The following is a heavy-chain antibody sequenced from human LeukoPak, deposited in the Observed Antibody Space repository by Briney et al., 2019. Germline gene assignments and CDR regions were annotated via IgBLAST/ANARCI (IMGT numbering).Heavy chain of an antibody. J-gene: IGHJ2*01. Sequence: PSETLSLTCAVYGGPFSGYYWSWIRQPPGKGLEWIGELTHSGGTNYNPSLKSRVTISVDTSKNQISLKLSSVTAADTAVYYCARLVEVQSNWYFDLWGRGTLVTVSS. CDR1: GGPFSGYY. CDR2: LTHSGGT. V-gene: IGHV4-34*01. D-gene: IGHD1-26*01. CDR3: ARLVEVQSNWYFDL.